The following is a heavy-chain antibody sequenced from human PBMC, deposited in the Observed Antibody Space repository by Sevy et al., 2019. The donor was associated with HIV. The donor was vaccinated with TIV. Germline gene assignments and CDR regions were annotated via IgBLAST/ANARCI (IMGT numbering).Heavy chain of an antibody. CDR1: GFSFSTNG. Sequence: GGSLRLSCAGSGFSFSTNGMHWVRQAPGKGLEWVAVISYDGSNKYYADSVKGRFTISRDNSKNTLYLQMNSLRAEDTAVYYCAKDLGYCSGGSCYEAGVVDYWGQGTLVTVSS. J-gene: IGHJ4*02. CDR2: ISYDGSNK. V-gene: IGHV3-30*18. D-gene: IGHD2-15*01. CDR3: AKDLGYCSGGSCYEAGVVDY.